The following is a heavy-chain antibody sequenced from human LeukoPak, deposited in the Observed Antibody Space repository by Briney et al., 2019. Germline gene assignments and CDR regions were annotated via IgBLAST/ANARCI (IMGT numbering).Heavy chain of an antibody. CDR1: GFTFSSYS. CDR3: ARDLAYYYDSSGYGYYYYGMDV. CDR2: ISSSSSYI. Sequence: GGSLRLSCAASGFTFSSYSMNWVRQAPGKGLEWVSSISSSSSYIYYADSVKGRFTISRDNAKNSLYLQMNSLRAEDTAVYYCARDLAYYYDSSGYGYYYYGMDVWGQGTTVTVSS. J-gene: IGHJ6*02. D-gene: IGHD3-22*01. V-gene: IGHV3-21*01.